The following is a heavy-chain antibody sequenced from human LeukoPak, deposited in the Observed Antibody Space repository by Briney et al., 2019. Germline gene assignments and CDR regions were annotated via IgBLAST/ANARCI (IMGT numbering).Heavy chain of an antibody. CDR1: EFTFSSYW. J-gene: IGHJ4*02. CDR2: INQDGSEK. D-gene: IGHD3-3*01. V-gene: IGHV3-7*01. Sequence: GGSLRLSCAASEFTFSSYWMNWVRQAPGKGPEWVANINQDGSEKHYVDSVKGRFTISRDNAKNSLFLQMNSLRVEDTAVFYCARDGFGGAADYWGQGTLDTVSS. CDR3: ARDGFGGAADY.